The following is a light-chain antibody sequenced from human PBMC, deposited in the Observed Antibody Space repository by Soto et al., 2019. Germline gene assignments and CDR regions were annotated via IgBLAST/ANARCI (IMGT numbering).Light chain of an antibody. J-gene: IGLJ3*02. Sequence: SVLTQPPSVSGAPGQKVTISCTGSSSNIGRGYDVHWYQQFPGSAPRLLLSGDSNRPSGVPDRFSGSRSGTSASLAITGLQAEDEADYYCQTFDSSLTISWVFGGGTKLTVL. CDR3: QTFDSSLTISWV. V-gene: IGLV1-40*01. CDR2: GDS. CDR1: SSNIGRGYD.